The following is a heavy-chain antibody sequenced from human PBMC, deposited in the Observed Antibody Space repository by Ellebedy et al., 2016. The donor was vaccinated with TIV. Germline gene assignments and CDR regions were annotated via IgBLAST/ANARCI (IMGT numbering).Heavy chain of an antibody. J-gene: IGHJ4*01. CDR3: ARDPYSDGWSEGFDY. CDR2: TYYRSKWYN. Sequence: SQTLSLTCAISGDSVSSNNAAWNWIRQSPSRGLEWLGRTYYRSKWYNDYAVSVKSRITINPDTSKNQFSLQLNSVTPEDTAMYYCARDPYSDGWSEGFDYWGQGILVTVSS. D-gene: IGHD6-19*01. CDR1: GDSVSSNNAA. V-gene: IGHV6-1*01.